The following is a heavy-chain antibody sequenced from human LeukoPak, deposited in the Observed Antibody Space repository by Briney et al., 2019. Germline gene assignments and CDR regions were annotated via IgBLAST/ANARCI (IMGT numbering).Heavy chain of an antibody. Sequence: ASVKVSCKASGYTFTDYCMHWVRQAPGQGLEWMGWINPNSGGTNYAQKFQGRVTVTRDTSISTAYMELSRLRSDDTAVYYCARSPMVTGIYDKWFAPWGQGTLVTVSS. CDR2: INPNSGGT. J-gene: IGHJ5*02. V-gene: IGHV1-2*02. D-gene: IGHD5-18*01. CDR1: GYTFTDYC. CDR3: ARSPMVTGIYDKWFAP.